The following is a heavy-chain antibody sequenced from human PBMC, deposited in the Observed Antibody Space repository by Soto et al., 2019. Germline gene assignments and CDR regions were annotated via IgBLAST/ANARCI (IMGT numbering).Heavy chain of an antibody. D-gene: IGHD5-18*01. Sequence: PGGPLRLSCAASGFTFSSYSLNLVRQAPGKGLEWVSSISRSSSYIYYADSVKGRFTPSKDNAKNSLYLQINSLRAEDTAVYYCARHTAMVEYWGQGTLVTVSS. J-gene: IGHJ4*02. CDR2: ISRSSSYI. CDR3: ARHTAMVEY. CDR1: GFTFSSYS. V-gene: IGHV3-21*01.